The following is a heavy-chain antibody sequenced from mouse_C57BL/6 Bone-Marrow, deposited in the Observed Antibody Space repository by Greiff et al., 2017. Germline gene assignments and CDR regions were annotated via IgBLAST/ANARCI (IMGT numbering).Heavy chain of an antibody. D-gene: IGHD2-5*01. V-gene: IGHV1-26*01. CDR2: INPNNGGT. CDR1: GYTFTDYY. J-gene: IGHJ1*03. CDR3: ARDYSNYYGSYGYFDV. Sequence: VQLQQSGPELVKPGASVKISCKASGYTFTDYYMNWVKQSHGKSLEWIGDINPNNGGTSYNQKFKGKATLTVDKSSSTAYMELRSLTSVDSAVYYFARDYSNYYGSYGYFDVWGTGTTVTVSS.